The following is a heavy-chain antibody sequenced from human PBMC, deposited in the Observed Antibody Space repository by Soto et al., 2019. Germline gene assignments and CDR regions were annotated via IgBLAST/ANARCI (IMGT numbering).Heavy chain of an antibody. Sequence: QVQLQESGPGLVKPSQTLSLPCTVSGGSISSGDYYWSWIRQPPGKGLVWIGYIYYSGSTYYNTSLKSRVTISVDTSKNQFSLKLSSVTAADTAVYYCARAQGSGFLVSWGQGTLVTVSS. V-gene: IGHV4-30-4*01. J-gene: IGHJ4*02. D-gene: IGHD3-10*01. CDR2: IYYSGST. CDR3: ARAQGSGFLVS. CDR1: GGSISSGDYY.